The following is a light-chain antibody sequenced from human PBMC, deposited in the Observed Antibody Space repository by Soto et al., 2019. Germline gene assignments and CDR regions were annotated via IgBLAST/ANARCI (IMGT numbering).Light chain of an antibody. V-gene: IGLV8-61*01. Sequence: QTVVTQEPSLSVSPGGTVTLTCGLSSDSVSTRHYPSWYQQTPGQPPRTLIYSTNTRSSGVPDRFSGSILGNKAALTITGAQADDESDYYCVLFMGSGTSVFGGGTQLTVL. CDR2: STN. CDR3: VLFMGSGTSV. CDR1: SDSVSTRHY. J-gene: IGLJ7*01.